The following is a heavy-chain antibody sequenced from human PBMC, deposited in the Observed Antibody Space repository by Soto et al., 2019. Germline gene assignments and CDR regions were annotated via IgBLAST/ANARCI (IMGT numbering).Heavy chain of an antibody. CDR1: GHSISADY. Sequence: QVQLQESGPGLGKASETLSLSCTVSGHSISADYWSWIRQPAGKRLEWIGRVDTSGNTNYNPSLKSRVTMSVDTSKKQLFLRVRSVTAADTAMYFCARDVGGSVVPHWFDPWGQGALVTVSS. J-gene: IGHJ5*02. V-gene: IGHV4-4*07. CDR3: ARDVGGSVVPHWFDP. D-gene: IGHD3-10*01. CDR2: VDTSGNT.